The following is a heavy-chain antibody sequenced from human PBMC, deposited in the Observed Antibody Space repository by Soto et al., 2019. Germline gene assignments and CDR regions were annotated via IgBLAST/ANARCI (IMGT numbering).Heavy chain of an antibody. Sequence: LRLSCAASGFIFSSYGIHWVRQAPGKGLEWVAVISNDGSNKYYADSVKGRFTISRDNSKNTLYLQMSSLRAEDTAVCYCAKDRHTAMGDWYYGMDVWGQGATVTVSS. V-gene: IGHV3-30*18. CDR1: GFIFSSYG. CDR2: ISNDGSNK. CDR3: AKDRHTAMGDWYYGMDV. D-gene: IGHD5-18*01. J-gene: IGHJ6*02.